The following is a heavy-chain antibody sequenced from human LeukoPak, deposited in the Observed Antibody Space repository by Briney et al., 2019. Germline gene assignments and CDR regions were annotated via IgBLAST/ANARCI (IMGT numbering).Heavy chain of an antibody. Sequence: SETLSLTCTVPGYSISSGYYWGWIRQPPGKGLEWIGSIYHSGSTYYNPSLKSRVTISVDTSKNQFSLKLSSVTAADTAVYYCARDIFCSGGSCRDYWGQGTLVTVSS. CDR1: GYSISSGYY. CDR2: IYHSGST. J-gene: IGHJ4*02. D-gene: IGHD2-15*01. V-gene: IGHV4-38-2*02. CDR3: ARDIFCSGGSCRDY.